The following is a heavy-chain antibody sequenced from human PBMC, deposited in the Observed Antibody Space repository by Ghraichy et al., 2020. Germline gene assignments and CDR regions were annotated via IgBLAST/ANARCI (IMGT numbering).Heavy chain of an antibody. CDR1: GFIFSSSW. J-gene: IGHJ4*02. CDR3: ARENGYYGDYFDY. Sequence: GGSLRLSCAASGFIFSSSWMSWVRQAPGKGLEWVANIKQDESEKYYVDSVKGRFTISRDNAKNSVYLQMNSLRAEDTAVYYCARENGYYGDYFDYWGQGTPVTVSS. V-gene: IGHV3-7*03. D-gene: IGHD4-17*01. CDR2: IKQDESEK.